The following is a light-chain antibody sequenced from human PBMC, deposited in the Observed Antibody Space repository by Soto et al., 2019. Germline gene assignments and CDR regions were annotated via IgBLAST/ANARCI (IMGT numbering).Light chain of an antibody. CDR1: QSVSSSY. J-gene: IGKJ1*01. CDR3: QKYNNWPWT. Sequence: EIVLTQSPGTLSLPPGERATLSCRASQSVSSSYLAWYQQKPGQAPRLLIHGEYSRDTGIPDRFSGSGSGTDFTLTISRLEPADFAVYYCQKYNNWPWTFGQGTKVDSK. CDR2: GEY. V-gene: IGKV3-20*01.